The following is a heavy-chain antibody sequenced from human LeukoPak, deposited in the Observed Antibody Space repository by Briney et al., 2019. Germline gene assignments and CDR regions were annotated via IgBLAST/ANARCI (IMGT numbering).Heavy chain of an antibody. CDR3: ARDLPHSVRGVIGVALDY. CDR2: INTNGANT. CDR1: GFTFKSYA. V-gene: IGHV3-64*04. Sequence: GGSLRLSCSASGFTFKSYAMHWVRQAPGKGLEYVSSINTNGANTYYADSVKGRFTISRDNSRNTVYVQMNSLTPEDTAVYYCARDLPHSVRGVIGVALDYWGQGTLVTVSS. D-gene: IGHD3-10*01. J-gene: IGHJ4*02.